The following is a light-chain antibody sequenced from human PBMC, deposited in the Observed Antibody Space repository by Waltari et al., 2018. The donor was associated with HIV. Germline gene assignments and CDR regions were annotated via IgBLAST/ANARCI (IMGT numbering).Light chain of an antibody. Sequence: QSVLTQPPSASGAPGQRVTIPCSGNSPNIARHTVTWSQQPPETAHTLLIYTNNQRPSGVPDRFSGSKSGTSASLTISGLQSGDEADYYGQSDDSNLSGLFGGGTKVTVL. CDR1: SPNIARHT. V-gene: IGLV1-44*01. J-gene: IGLJ2*01. CDR2: TNN. CDR3: QSDDSNLSGL.